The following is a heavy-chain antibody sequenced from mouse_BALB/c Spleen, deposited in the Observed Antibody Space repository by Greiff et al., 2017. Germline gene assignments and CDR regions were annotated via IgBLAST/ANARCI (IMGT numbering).Heavy chain of an antibody. CDR3: ARDFSSIRYGSSSNAMDY. V-gene: IGHV2-9*02. J-gene: IGHJ4*01. Sequence: QVQLKESGPGLVAPSQSLSITCTVSGFSLTSYGVHWVRQPPGKGLEWLGVIWAGGSTNYNSALMSRLSISKDNSKSQVFLKMNSLQTDDTAMYYCARDFSSIRYGSSSNAMDYWGQGTSVTVSS. CDR1: GFSLTSYG. CDR2: IWAGGST. D-gene: IGHD1-1*01.